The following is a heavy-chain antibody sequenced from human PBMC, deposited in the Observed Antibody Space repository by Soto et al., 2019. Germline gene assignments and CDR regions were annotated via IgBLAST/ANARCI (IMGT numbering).Heavy chain of an antibody. Sequence: ASVKVSCKASGYTFTSYGISWVRQAPGQGLEWMGWISAYNGNTNYAQKLQGRVTMTTDTSTSTAYMELRSLRSDDTAVYYCARDGAPSYSSGWAVNTGGMDVWGQGTTVTVSS. J-gene: IGHJ6*02. CDR1: GYTFTSYG. V-gene: IGHV1-18*01. D-gene: IGHD6-19*01. CDR2: ISAYNGNT. CDR3: ARDGAPSYSSGWAVNTGGMDV.